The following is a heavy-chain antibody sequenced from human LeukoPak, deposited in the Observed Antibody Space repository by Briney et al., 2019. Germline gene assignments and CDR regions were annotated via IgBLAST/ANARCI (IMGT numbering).Heavy chain of an antibody. V-gene: IGHV3-11*04. CDR1: GFTFSDYY. J-gene: IGHJ4*02. CDR3: ARESTSSFTPYFDY. D-gene: IGHD2-2*01. CDR2: ISGAGSSK. Sequence: GGSLRLSCAASGFTFSDYYMSWIRQAPGKGLEWVSSISGAGSSKYYADSVKGRFTISRDNAKNSLHLQMNSLRAEDTAVYYCARESTSSFTPYFDYWGQGTLVTVSS.